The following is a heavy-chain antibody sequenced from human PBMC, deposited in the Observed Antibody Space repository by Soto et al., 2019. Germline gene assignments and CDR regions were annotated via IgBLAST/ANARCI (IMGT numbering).Heavy chain of an antibody. J-gene: IGHJ6*02. D-gene: IGHD3-10*01. Sequence: QAQLVQSGAEVKKPGSSVKVSCKASGGTFSSYAISWVRQAPGQGLEWMGGIIPIFGTANYAQKFQGRVTITADKSTSTAYMELSSLRSEDTAVYYCARDEITMVRGPSHYYYGMDVWGQGTTVTVSS. V-gene: IGHV1-69*06. CDR3: ARDEITMVRGPSHYYYGMDV. CDR1: GGTFSSYA. CDR2: IIPIFGTA.